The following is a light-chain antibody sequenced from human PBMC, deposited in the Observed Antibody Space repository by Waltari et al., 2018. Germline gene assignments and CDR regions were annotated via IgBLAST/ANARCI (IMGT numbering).Light chain of an antibody. CDR2: GAS. V-gene: IGKV3-15*01. CDR3: QQYNNWPET. Sequence: DIVMTQSPATLSVSPGERATLSCRASQSIGSNLAWYQHTPGQAPRFLIYGASTRATGIPARFRGSGSGTEFTLTISSLQSADFAVYYCQQYNNWPETFGQGTKVEIK. J-gene: IGKJ1*01. CDR1: QSIGSN.